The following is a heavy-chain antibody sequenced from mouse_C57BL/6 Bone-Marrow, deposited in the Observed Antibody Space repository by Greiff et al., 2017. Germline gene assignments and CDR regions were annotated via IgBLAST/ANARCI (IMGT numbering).Heavy chain of an antibody. Sequence: EVKLVESGGGLVQPGGSLKLSCAASGFTFSDYGMAWVRQAPRKGPEWVAFISNLAYSIYYADTVTGRFTISRENAKNTLYLEMSSLRSEDTAMYYCARHPIYYGSSYWYFDVWGTGTTVTVSS. CDR1: GFTFSDYG. CDR2: ISNLAYSI. D-gene: IGHD1-1*01. V-gene: IGHV5-15*01. CDR3: ARHPIYYGSSYWYFDV. J-gene: IGHJ1*03.